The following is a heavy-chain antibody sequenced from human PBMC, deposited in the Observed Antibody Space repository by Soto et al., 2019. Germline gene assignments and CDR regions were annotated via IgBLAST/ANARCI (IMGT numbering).Heavy chain of an antibody. V-gene: IGHV3-15*01. CDR3: VEGWNDF. Sequence: EVQLVESGGDLGKPGGSLRLSCVTSGFMFSSAWMSWVRQAPGKGLEWVGRIKSKADGGARDYAAPVKGRFSISRDDSKNTMYLQMNSLRAEDTAVYYCVEGWNDFWGQGTLVTVSS. J-gene: IGHJ4*02. D-gene: IGHD1-1*01. CDR1: GFMFSSAW. CDR2: IKSKADGGAR.